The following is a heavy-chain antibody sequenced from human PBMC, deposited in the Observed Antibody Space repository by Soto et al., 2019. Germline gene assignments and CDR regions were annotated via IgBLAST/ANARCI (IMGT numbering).Heavy chain of an antibody. CDR2: LDYSGTA. J-gene: IGHJ6*02. D-gene: IGHD6-6*01. CDR1: GVSISSTSYN. V-gene: IGHV4-39*07. Sequence: SATLSLTCNVSGVSISSTSYNWGWIRQPPGKGLEWIGTLDYSGTAHYNPSLKSRVTISADTSKNQFSLKLSSVTAADTAVYYCARDLGQLASHYYYGMDVWGQGTTVTVSS. CDR3: ARDLGQLASHYYYGMDV.